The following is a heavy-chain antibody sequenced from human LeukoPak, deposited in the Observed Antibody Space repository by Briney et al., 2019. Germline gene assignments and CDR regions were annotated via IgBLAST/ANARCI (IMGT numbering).Heavy chain of an antibody. D-gene: IGHD5-18*01. J-gene: IGHJ4*02. V-gene: IGHV1-69*13. CDR3: ARVLGYSYGHYYFDY. CDR1: GGTFSSYA. CDR2: IIPIFGTA. Sequence: SVKVSCKASGGTFSSYAISWVRQAPGQGLEWMGGIIPIFGTANYAQKFQGRVTITADESTSTAYMGLSSLRSEDTAVYYCARVLGYSYGHYYFDYWGQGTLVTVSS.